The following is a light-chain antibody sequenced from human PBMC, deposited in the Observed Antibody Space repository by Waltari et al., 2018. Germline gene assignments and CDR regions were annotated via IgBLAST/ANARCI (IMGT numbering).Light chain of an antibody. CDR2: DVS. CDR1: SSDVGDYNY. J-gene: IGLJ2*01. CDR3: SSYTSSSGTDVV. V-gene: IGLV2-14*03. Sequence: QSALTQPASVSGSPGQSITISCTGTSSDVGDYNYVSWYQQHPGKAPKLMIYDVSNRPSGVSNRFSGSKSGNTASLTISGLQAEDEADYYCSSYTSSSGTDVVFGGGTKLTVL.